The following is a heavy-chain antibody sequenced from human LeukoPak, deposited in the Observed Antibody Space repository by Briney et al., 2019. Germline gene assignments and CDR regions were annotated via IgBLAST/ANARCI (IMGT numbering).Heavy chain of an antibody. CDR3: ARGVVAARFWFDP. D-gene: IGHD2-15*01. Sequence: PSETLSLTCTVSGGSISSYYWSCIRQPPGKGLEWIGYIYYSGSTNYNPSLKSRVTISVDTSKNQFSLRLSSVTAADTAVYYCARGVVAARFWFDPWGQGTLVTVSS. J-gene: IGHJ5*02. CDR1: GGSISSYY. CDR2: IYYSGST. V-gene: IGHV4-59*01.